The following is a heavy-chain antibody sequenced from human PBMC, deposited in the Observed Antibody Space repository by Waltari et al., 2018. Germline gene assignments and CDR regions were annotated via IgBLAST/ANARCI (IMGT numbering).Heavy chain of an antibody. CDR2: IAYDGSDK. Sequence: QAQLVESGGGVVQTGRSLRLSCAASGFTFSRSAMHGVRQAPGKGLEWVAVIAYDGSDKYYADSLKGRFTISRDNTKNTLYLQMNTLRAEDTAMYYCARPDWNFEESDYYGLDVWGQGTTVTVSS. V-gene: IGHV3-30-3*01. J-gene: IGHJ6*02. CDR1: GFTFSRSA. D-gene: IGHD1-7*01. CDR3: ARPDWNFEESDYYGLDV.